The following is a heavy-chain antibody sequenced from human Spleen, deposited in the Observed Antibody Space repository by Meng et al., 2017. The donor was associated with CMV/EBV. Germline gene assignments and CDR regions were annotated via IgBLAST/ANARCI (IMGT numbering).Heavy chain of an antibody. CDR3: ARVKGGWRGTDFDY. D-gene: IGHD2-15*01. Sequence: SGFTFSDHYMSWIRQAPGKGLDWVSYISTSGSHIYDADSVKGRFTISRDNAKNSLYLQMNSLRVEDTAVYFCARVKGGWRGTDFDYWGQGTLVTVSS. CDR2: ISTSGSHI. CDR1: GFTFSDHY. V-gene: IGHV3-11*01. J-gene: IGHJ4*02.